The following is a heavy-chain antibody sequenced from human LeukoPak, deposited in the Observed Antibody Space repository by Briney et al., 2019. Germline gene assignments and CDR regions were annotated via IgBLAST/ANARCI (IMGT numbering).Heavy chain of an antibody. CDR1: GFTFSDYT. CDR2: ISSSSTYI. D-gene: IGHD3-22*01. CDR3: ARNYDATGYYYYYYYYMDV. V-gene: IGHV3-21*01. J-gene: IGHJ6*03. Sequence: GGSLRLSCAASGFTFSDYTMNWVRQAPGKGLEWVSSISSSSTYIYHADSMKGRFTISRDNAKNSLYLQMNSLRAEDTAVYYYARNYDATGYYYYYYYYMDVWGKGTTVTVSS.